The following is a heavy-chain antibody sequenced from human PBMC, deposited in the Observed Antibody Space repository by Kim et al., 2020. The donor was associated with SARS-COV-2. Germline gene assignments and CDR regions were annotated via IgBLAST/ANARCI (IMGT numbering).Heavy chain of an antibody. D-gene: IGHD2-8*01. Sequence: GGSLRLSCAASGFTFDDYAMHWVRQAPGKGLEWVSGITWNSGSIVYADPVRGRFTISRDNAKNSLYLQMNSLRAEDTALYYCAKGTKYRNCTNGVCSVEYFQHWGQGTLVTVSS. V-gene: IGHV3-9*01. J-gene: IGHJ1*01. CDR3: AKGTKYRNCTNGVCSVEYFQH. CDR1: GFTFDDYA. CDR2: ITWNSGSI.